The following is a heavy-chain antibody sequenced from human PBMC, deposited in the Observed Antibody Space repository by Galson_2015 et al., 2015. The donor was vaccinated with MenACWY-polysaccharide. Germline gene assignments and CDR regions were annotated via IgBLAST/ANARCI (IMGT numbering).Heavy chain of an antibody. J-gene: IGHJ6*02. CDR1: EFTFNSHW. V-gene: IGHV3-7*03. CDR3: ARHGGLVSAPPPWDV. D-gene: IGHD2-21*01. CDR2: MKKDGSEK. Sequence: SLRLSCAASEFTFNSHWMSWVRQAPGKGLEWVADMKKDGSEKYYVDSVKGRFTISRDNSKNSLYLQMNSLRAEDTAIYYCARHGGLVSAPPPWDVWGQGTTVTVS.